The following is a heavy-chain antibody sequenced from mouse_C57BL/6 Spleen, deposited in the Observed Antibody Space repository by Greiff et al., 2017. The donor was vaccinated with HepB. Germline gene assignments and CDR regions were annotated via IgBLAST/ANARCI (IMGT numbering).Heavy chain of an antibody. V-gene: IGHV1-42*01. CDR2: INPSTGGT. Sequence: EVQLQQSGPELVKPGASVKISCKASGYSFTGYYMNWVKQSPEKSLEWIGEINPSTGGTTYNQKFKAKATLTVDKSSSTAYMQLKSLTSDDSAVYYCAMTLHVYDPYYYAMDYLGQGTSVTVSS. D-gene: IGHD1-1*01. J-gene: IGHJ4*01. CDR1: GYSFTGYY. CDR3: AMTLHVYDPYYYAMDY.